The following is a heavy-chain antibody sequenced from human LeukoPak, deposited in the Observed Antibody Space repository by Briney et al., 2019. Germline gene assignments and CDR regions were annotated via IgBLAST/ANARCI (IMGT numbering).Heavy chain of an antibody. Sequence: PGGSLRLSCAASGFTFSSYSMNWIRQPPGKGLEWIGYIYYSGSTNYNPSLKSRVTISVDTSKNQFSLKLSSVTAADTAVYYCASTWFGGLDPWGQGTLVTVSS. CDR2: IYYSGST. V-gene: IGHV4-59*01. CDR1: GFTFSSYS. J-gene: IGHJ5*02. CDR3: ASTWFGGLDP. D-gene: IGHD3-10*01.